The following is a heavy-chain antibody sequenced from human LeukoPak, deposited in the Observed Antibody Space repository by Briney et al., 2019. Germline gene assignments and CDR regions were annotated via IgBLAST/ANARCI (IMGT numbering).Heavy chain of an antibody. Sequence: GGSLRLSCEASGFTFSSYAMSWVRQAPGKWLEWVSAISGSGGSTYYADSVKGRFTISRDNSKNTLYLQMNSLRAEDAAVYYCAKSLSAGTTISAFDIWGQGTMVTVSS. D-gene: IGHD1-7*01. CDR3: AKSLSAGTTISAFDI. CDR2: ISGSGGST. V-gene: IGHV3-23*01. J-gene: IGHJ3*02. CDR1: GFTFSSYA.